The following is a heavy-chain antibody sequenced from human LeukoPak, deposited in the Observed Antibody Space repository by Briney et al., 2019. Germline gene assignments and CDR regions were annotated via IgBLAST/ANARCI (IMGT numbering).Heavy chain of an antibody. D-gene: IGHD2-8*02. V-gene: IGHV4-59*01. CDR1: GGSISSYY. J-gene: IGHJ6*03. CDR3: ARVIAGGWYYYYYMDV. Sequence: SETLSLTCTVSGGSISSYYWSWIRQPPGKGLEWIGYIYYSGSTNYNPSLKSRVTISVDTSKNQFSLKLSSVTAADTAVYYCARVIAGGWYYYYYMDVWGKGTTVTVSS. CDR2: IYYSGST.